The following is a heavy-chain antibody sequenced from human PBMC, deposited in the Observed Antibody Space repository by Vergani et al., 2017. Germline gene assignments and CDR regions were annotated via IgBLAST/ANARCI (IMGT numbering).Heavy chain of an antibody. CDR3: ARVKYYYGSGGYSGDNWFDP. CDR1: GGSISSYY. V-gene: IGHV4-59*01. Sequence: QVQLQESGPGLVKPSETLSLTCTVSGGSISSYYWSWIRQPPGQGLEWIGYIYYSGRTNYNPSLKSRVTISVDTSKNQFSLKLSSVTAADTAVYYCARVKYYYGSGGYSGDNWFDPWGQGTLVTVSS. D-gene: IGHD3-10*01. CDR2: IYYSGRT. J-gene: IGHJ5*02.